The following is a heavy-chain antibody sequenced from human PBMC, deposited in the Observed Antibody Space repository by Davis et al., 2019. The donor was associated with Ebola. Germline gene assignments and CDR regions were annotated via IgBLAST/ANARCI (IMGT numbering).Heavy chain of an antibody. CDR2: ISAYNGNT. Sequence: ASVKVSCKASGYTFTSYGISWVRQAPGQGLEWMGWISAYNGNTNYAQKLQGRVTMTTDTSMSTAYMELRSLRSDDTAVYYCARDFELELIPSSWFDPWGQGTLVTVSS. V-gene: IGHV1-18*01. D-gene: IGHD1-7*01. J-gene: IGHJ5*02. CDR1: GYTFTSYG. CDR3: ARDFELELIPSSWFDP.